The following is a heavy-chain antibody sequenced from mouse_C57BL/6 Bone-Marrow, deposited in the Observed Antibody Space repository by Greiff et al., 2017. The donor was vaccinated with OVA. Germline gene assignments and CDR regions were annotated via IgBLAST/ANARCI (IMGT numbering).Heavy chain of an antibody. J-gene: IGHJ4*01. CDR1: GYAFTNYL. D-gene: IGHD2-3*01. V-gene: IGHV1-54*01. CDR2: INPGSGGT. Sequence: VMLVESGAELVRPGTSVKVSCKASGYAFTNYLIEWVKQRPGQGLEWIGVINPGSGGTNYNEKFKGKATLTADKSSSTAYMPLSSLTSEDSAVYFCARYGYYDYAMDYWGQGTSVTVSS. CDR3: ARYGYYDYAMDY.